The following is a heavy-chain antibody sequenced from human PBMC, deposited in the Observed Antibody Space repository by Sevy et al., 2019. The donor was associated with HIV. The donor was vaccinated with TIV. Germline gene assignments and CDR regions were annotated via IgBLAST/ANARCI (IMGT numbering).Heavy chain of an antibody. Sequence: GGSLRLSCAAFGFTLTDYWMAWVRQTPGKGPEWVANIKQDGSEKYSVDSVKGRFTIFRDNAKNSLYLQMDSLRVEDTAVYYCGRHGRIDSRYSDFDFWGQGTLVTVSS. CDR3: GRHGRIDSRYSDFDF. V-gene: IGHV3-7*01. D-gene: IGHD2-15*01. J-gene: IGHJ4*02. CDR2: IKQDGSEK. CDR1: GFTLTDYW.